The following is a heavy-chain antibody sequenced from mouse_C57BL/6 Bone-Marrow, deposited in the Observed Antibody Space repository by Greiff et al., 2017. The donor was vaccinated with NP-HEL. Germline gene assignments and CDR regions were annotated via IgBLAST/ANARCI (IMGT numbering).Heavy chain of an antibody. CDR2: IDPSDSYT. CDR3: ARGTAQATYDY. V-gene: IGHV1-59*01. Sequence: QVQLQQPGAELVRPGTSVKLSCKASGYTFTSYWMHWVKQRPGQGLEWIGVIDPSDSYTNYNQKFKGKATLTVDTSSSTAYMKLSSLTSEDSAVYDCARGTAQATYDYWGQGTTLTVSS. CDR1: GYTFTSYW. D-gene: IGHD3-2*02. J-gene: IGHJ2*01.